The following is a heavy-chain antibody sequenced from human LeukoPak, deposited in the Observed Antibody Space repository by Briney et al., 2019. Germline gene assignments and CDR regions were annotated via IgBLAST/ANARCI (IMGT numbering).Heavy chain of an antibody. J-gene: IGHJ4*02. D-gene: IGHD4-11*01. CDR2: ISDSGGTT. CDR3: AKDAQPTTVTTFDY. V-gene: IGHV3-23*01. CDR1: GFTFSSYA. Sequence: GSLRLSCAASGFTFSSYAMNWVRQAPGKGLEWVSSISDSGGTTFYADSVKGRFTISRDSSKKTLYLQMNSLRAEDTAVYYCAKDAQPTTVTTFDYWGQGTLVTVSS.